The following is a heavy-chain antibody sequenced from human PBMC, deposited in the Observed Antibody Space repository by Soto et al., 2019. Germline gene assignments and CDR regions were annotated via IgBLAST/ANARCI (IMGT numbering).Heavy chain of an antibody. V-gene: IGHV3-48*01. Sequence: GGSLRLSCAASGFTFSSYSMNWVRQAPGKGLEWVSYISSSSSTIYYADSVKGRFTISRDNAKNSLYLQMNSLRAEDTAVYYCARDPRRYAVVVVAATPPGYMDVWGKGTTVTVSS. CDR2: ISSSSSTI. D-gene: IGHD2-15*01. CDR3: ARDPRRYAVVVVAATPPGYMDV. CDR1: GFTFSSYS. J-gene: IGHJ6*03.